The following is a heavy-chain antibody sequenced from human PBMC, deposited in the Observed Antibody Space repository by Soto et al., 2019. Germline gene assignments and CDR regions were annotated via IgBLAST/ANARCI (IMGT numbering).Heavy chain of an antibody. CDR3: PRDLCGPIVIPAAWYNYDSGIDG. CDR1: GGSISSGDYY. CDR2: IYYSGST. D-gene: IGHD2-2*01. V-gene: IGHV4-30-4*01. J-gene: IGHJ6*02. Sequence: PSETLSLPCTVSGGSISSGDYYWSWIRQPPGEGLEWIGYIYYSGSTYYNPSLNSRLTISVDTSKNQFSLKLSSVTAADTAVYYFPRDLCGPIVIPAAWYNYDSGIDGWGQGAMVT.